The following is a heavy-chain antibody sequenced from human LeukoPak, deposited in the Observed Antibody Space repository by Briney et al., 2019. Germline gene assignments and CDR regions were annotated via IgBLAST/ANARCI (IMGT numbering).Heavy chain of an antibody. CDR1: GFTFSSYG. V-gene: IGHV3-33*01. D-gene: IGHD3-22*01. Sequence: PGGSLRLSCAASGFTFSSYGMHWVRQAPGKGLEWVAVIWYDGSNKYYADSVKGRFTISRDNSKNTLYLQMNSLRAEDTAVYYCASQYYYDSSGYHRAFDIWGQGTMVTVSS. CDR2: IWYDGSNK. J-gene: IGHJ3*02. CDR3: ASQYYYDSSGYHRAFDI.